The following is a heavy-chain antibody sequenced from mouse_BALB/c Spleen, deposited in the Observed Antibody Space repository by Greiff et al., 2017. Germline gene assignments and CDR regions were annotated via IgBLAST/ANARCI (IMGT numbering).Heavy chain of an antibody. CDR1: GFNIKDYY. CDR3: APPWYYYRFAY. J-gene: IGHJ3*01. Sequence: EVQLQQSGAELVRPGALVKLSCKASGFNIKDYYMHWVKQRPEQGLEWIGWIDPENGNTIYDPKFQGKASITADTSSNTAYLQLSSLTSEDTAVYYCAPPWYYYRFAYWGQGTLVTVSA. D-gene: IGHD1-1*01. V-gene: IGHV14-1*02. CDR2: IDPENGNT.